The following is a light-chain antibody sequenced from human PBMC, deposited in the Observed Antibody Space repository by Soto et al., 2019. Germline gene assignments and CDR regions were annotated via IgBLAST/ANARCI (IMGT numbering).Light chain of an antibody. CDR3: SSYAGSSVV. J-gene: IGLJ2*01. CDR1: SSDVGSYNL. V-gene: IGLV2-8*01. CDR2: GVS. Sequence: QSVLTQPPSASGSPGQSVTISCTGTSSDVGSYNLVSWHQQHPGKAPKVMIYGVSQRPSGVPDRFSGSKSGNTASLTVSGLQAEDGADYYCSSYAGSSVVFGAGTKLTVL.